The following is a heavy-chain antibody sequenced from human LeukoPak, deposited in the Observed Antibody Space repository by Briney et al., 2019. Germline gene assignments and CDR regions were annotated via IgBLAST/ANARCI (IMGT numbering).Heavy chain of an antibody. V-gene: IGHV1-18*01. D-gene: IGHD6-6*01. CDR3: AREDSSSSPYYYYMDV. CDR1: GYTFTSYG. J-gene: IGHJ6*03. Sequence: ASVKVSCKASGYTFTSYGIIWVRQAPGQGLEWMGWISAYNGNTNYAQKLQGRVTMTTDTSTSTAYMELRSLRSDDTAVYYCAREDSSSSPYYYYMDVWGKGTTVTVSS. CDR2: ISAYNGNT.